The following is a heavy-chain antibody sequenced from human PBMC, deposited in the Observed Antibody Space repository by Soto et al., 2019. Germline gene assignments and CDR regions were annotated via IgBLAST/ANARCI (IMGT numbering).Heavy chain of an antibody. D-gene: IGHD6-6*01. V-gene: IGHV3-48*02. CDR1: GFTFSSYS. CDR2: ISSGSGTI. J-gene: IGHJ2*01. CDR3: VRDPASYSSSSGSYWYFDL. Sequence: EVQLVESGGGLVQPGGSLRLSCAASGFTFSSYSMNWVRQAPGKGLEWISYISSGSGTIYYADSVKGRFTLSRDNAKNSLYLPMNGIGDDDTAVYYCVRDPASYSSSSGSYWYFDLWGRGTLVTVSS.